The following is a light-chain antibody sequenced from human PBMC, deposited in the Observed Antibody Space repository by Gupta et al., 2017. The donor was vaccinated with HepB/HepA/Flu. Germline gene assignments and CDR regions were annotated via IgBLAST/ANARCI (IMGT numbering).Light chain of an antibody. J-gene: IGKJ2*01. V-gene: IGKV1-39*01. CDR1: QKISSY. CDR2: SAS. CDR3: QQRHSAPFT. Sequence: IQMIQSPSSLSASVGDRVTITCRTSQKISSYLNWYQKKPGEAPKLLINSASTVPSGVPSRFSGSGSGTSFTLILSRQQPEDFANYYCQQRHSAPFTFGQGTKLEIK.